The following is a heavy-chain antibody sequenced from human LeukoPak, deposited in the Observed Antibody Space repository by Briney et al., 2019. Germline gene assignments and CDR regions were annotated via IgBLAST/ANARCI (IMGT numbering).Heavy chain of an antibody. CDR2: IYYSWST. Sequence: PSETLSLTCTVSGGSISSYYWSWIRQPPGKGLEWIGYIYYSWSTNYNPSLKSRVTISVDTSKNQFSLKLSSVTAADTAVYYCARDSTSYGHDAFDIWGQGTMVTVSS. V-gene: IGHV4-59*01. CDR3: ARDSTSYGHDAFDI. D-gene: IGHD4-17*01. CDR1: GGSISSYY. J-gene: IGHJ3*02.